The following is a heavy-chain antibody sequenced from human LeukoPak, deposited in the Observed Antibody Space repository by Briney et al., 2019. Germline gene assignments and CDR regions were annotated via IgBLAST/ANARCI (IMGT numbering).Heavy chain of an antibody. CDR2: ISGSGGST. D-gene: IGHD3-22*01. V-gene: IGHV3-23*01. CDR3: VKDLSYESSGYVFEY. CDR1: GFTFSSYA. J-gene: IGHJ4*02. Sequence: GGSLRLSCAASGFTFSSYAMSWVRQAPGKGLEWVSAISGSGGSTYYADSVKGRFTISRDNSKNSLYLQMDTLRSEDTAFYYCVKDLSYESSGYVFEYWGQGALVTVSS.